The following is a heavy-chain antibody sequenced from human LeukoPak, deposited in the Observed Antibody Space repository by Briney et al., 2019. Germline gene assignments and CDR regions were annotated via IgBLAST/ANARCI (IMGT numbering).Heavy chain of an antibody. V-gene: IGHV5-51*01. D-gene: IGHD4-23*01. J-gene: IGHJ3*02. CDR3: ARPATVVTPGAFDI. Sequence: GESLKISCKGSGYSFTSYWIGWVRQMPGKGLEWMGIIYPGDSDTRYSPSFQGQVTISADKSISTAYLQWSSLKASGTAMYYRARPATVVTPGAFDIWGQGTMVTVSS. CDR2: IYPGDSDT. CDR1: GYSFTSYW.